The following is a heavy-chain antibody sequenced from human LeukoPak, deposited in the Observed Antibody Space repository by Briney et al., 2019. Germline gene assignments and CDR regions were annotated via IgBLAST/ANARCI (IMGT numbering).Heavy chain of an antibody. CDR2: IYYSGST. CDR3: ARVPRYCSGGSCYDLDY. D-gene: IGHD2-15*01. V-gene: IGHV4-30-4*01. Sequence: SQTLSLTCTVSGGSISSGDYSWSWIRQPPGKGLEWIGYIYYSGSTYYNPSLKSRVTISVDTSKNQFSLKLSSVTAADTAVYYCARVPRYCSGGSCYDLDYWGQGTLVTVSS. J-gene: IGHJ4*02. CDR1: GGSISSGDYS.